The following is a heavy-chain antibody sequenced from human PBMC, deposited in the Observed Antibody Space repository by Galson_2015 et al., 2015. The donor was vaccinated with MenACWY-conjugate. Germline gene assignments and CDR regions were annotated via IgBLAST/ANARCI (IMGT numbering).Heavy chain of an antibody. CDR2: ISYDGSNK. J-gene: IGHJ4*02. V-gene: IGHV3-30*18. Sequence: SLRLSCAASGFTFSSYGMHWVRQAPGKGLEWVAVISYDGSNKYYADSVKGRFTISRDNSKNTLYLQMNSLRAEDTAVYYCAKDGDGGNEGFDYWGQGTLVTVSS. D-gene: IGHD4-23*01. CDR1: GFTFSSYG. CDR3: AKDGDGGNEGFDY.